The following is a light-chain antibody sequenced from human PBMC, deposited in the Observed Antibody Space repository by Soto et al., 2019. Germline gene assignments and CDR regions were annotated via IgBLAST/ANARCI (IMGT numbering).Light chain of an antibody. CDR2: DVS. J-gene: IGKJ4*01. V-gene: IGKV3-11*01. CDR1: ESVSRY. Sequence: EIVLTQSPATLSLSPGNRATLSCRASESVSRYLAWYQQKPGQAPRLLIYDVSNRATGIPARFSGSGSGTDFTLTSTSLEPEDFAVYYCQQRSNWPSTFGGGTKVEIK. CDR3: QQRSNWPST.